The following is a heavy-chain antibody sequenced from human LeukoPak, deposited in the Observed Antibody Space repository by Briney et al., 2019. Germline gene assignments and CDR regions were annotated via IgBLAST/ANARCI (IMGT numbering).Heavy chain of an antibody. CDR3: ARTLTAVRDQKVCWFDP. J-gene: IGHJ5*02. CDR2: ISAYNGNT. V-gene: IGHV1-18*01. CDR1: GYTFTSYG. Sequence: GASVKVSCKASGYTFTSYGISWVRQAPGQGLEWMGWISAYNGNTNYAQKLQGRVTMTTDTSTSTAYMELRSLRSDDTAVYYCARTLTAVRDQKVCWFDPWGQGTLVTVSS. D-gene: IGHD4-17*01.